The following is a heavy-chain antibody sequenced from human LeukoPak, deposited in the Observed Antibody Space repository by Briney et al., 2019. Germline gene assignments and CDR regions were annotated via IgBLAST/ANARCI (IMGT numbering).Heavy chain of an antibody. CDR3: ARHFSSGWYYFDY. CDR2: IYPADSDT. Sequence: GESLKISCKGSGYSFTNYWIGWVRQMPGKGLEWMGIIYPADSDTRYSPSFQGQVTISADKSISTAYLQWSSLKASDTAMYYCARHFSSGWYYFDYWGQGTLVTVSS. D-gene: IGHD6-19*01. CDR1: GYSFTNYW. V-gene: IGHV5-51*01. J-gene: IGHJ4*02.